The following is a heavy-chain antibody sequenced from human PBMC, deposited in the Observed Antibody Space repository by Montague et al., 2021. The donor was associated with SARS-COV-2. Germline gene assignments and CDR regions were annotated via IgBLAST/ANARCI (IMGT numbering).Heavy chain of an antibody. Sequence: SETPSLTCTVSGGSISSYYWSWIRQPPGKGLEWIGYIYYSGSTNXNPSLKSRVTISVDTSKNQFSLKLSSVTAADTAVYYCVRAQTIFGVVITSFDYWGQGTLVTVSS. D-gene: IGHD3-3*01. CDR2: IYYSGST. V-gene: IGHV4-59*01. CDR1: GGSISSYY. J-gene: IGHJ4*02. CDR3: VRAQTIFGVVITSFDY.